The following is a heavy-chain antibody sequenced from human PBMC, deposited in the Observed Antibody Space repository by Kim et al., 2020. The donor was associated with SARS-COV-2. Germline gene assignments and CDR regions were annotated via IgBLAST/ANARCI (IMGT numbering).Heavy chain of an antibody. CDR2: IYYSGST. CDR1: GGSISSYY. D-gene: IGHD1-26*01. V-gene: IGHV4-59*08. J-gene: IGHJ6*03. CDR3: ARALLRSYHYYYYYYMDV. Sequence: SETLSLTCTVSGGSISSYYWSWIRQPPGKGLEWIGYIYYSGSTNYNPSLKSRVTISVDTSKNQFSLKLSSVTAADTAVYYCARALLRSYHYYYYYYMDVWGKGTTVTVSS.